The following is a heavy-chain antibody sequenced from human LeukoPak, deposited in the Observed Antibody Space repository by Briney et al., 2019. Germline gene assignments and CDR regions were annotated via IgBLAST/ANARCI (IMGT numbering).Heavy chain of an antibody. CDR1: GFTFSSYS. J-gene: IGHJ4*02. V-gene: IGHV3-48*04. D-gene: IGHD2-15*01. CDR2: ISSSSSTI. Sequence: PGGSLRLSCAASGFTFSSYSMNWVRQAPGKGLEWVSYISSSSSTIYYADSVKGRFTISRDNAKNSLYLQMNSLRAEDTAVYYCARGETGPGPCSGGSCYPVDYWGQGTLVTVSS. CDR3: ARGETGPGPCSGGSCYPVDY.